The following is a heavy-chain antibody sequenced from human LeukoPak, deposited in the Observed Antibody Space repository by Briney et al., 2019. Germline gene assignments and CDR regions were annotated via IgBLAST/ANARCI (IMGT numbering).Heavy chain of an antibody. Sequence: SETLSLTCAVYGGSFSGYYWSWIRQPPGKGLEWFGEINHSGSTNYNPSLKSRVTISVDTSKNQFSLKMSSVTAADTAVYYCARHGSLYSSSWYFVKHEVLLWYSDLWGRGTLVTVSS. CDR2: INHSGST. CDR1: GGSFSGYY. CDR3: ARHGSLYSSSWYFVKHEVLLWYSDL. D-gene: IGHD6-13*01. V-gene: IGHV4-34*01. J-gene: IGHJ2*01.